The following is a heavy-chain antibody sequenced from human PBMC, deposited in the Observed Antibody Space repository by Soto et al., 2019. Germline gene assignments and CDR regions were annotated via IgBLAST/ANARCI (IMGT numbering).Heavy chain of an antibody. CDR2: IYYSGST. CDR3: ACVQHRHWFDP. CDR1: GGSISSYY. V-gene: IGHV4-59*01. J-gene: IGHJ5*02. D-gene: IGHD5-18*01. Sequence: PSETLSLTCTVSGGSISSYYWSWIRQPPGKGLEWIGYIYYSGSTNYNPSLKSRVTISVDTSKNQFSLKLSSVTAADTAVYYCACVQHRHWFDPWGQGTLVTVSS.